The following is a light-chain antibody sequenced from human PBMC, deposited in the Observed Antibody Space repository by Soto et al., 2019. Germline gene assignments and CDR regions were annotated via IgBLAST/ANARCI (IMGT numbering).Light chain of an antibody. CDR3: QQYNNWPLIT. CDR2: GAS. Sequence: EIVMTQSPVTLSLSPGERATLSCRASQGINSYLAWYQQKPGQAPRLRIYGASTRGTDIPARFSGSGSGTEFTLTITSLQSEDFAVYYCQQYNNWPLITFGQGTRLEIK. V-gene: IGKV3-15*01. CDR1: QGINSY. J-gene: IGKJ5*01.